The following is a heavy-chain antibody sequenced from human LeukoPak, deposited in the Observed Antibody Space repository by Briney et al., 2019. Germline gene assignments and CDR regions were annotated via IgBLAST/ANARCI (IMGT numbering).Heavy chain of an antibody. J-gene: IGHJ5*02. CDR3: ARDREYYHDSSGYYSYNWFDP. CDR2: INPSGAST. Sequence: ASVKVSCKASGYTFTSYYIHWVRQAPGQGLEWMGVINPSGASTIYAQKFQGRVTMTRDMSTSTAYMELSSLRSEDTAVYYCARDREYYHDSSGYYSYNWFDPWGQGTLVTVSS. D-gene: IGHD3-22*01. CDR1: GYTFTSYY. V-gene: IGHV1-46*01.